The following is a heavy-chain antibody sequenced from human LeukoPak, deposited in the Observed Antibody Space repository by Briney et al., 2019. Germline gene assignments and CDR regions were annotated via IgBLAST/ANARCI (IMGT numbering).Heavy chain of an antibody. V-gene: IGHV3-48*02. J-gene: IGHJ4*02. CDR2: ISSSSSTI. Sequence: GGSLRLSCAASGFTFSSYSVNWVRQAPGKGLEWVSYISSSSSTIYYADSVKGRFTISRDNAKNSLYLQMNSLRDEDTAVYYCARDISGYSSRGDIDYWGQGTLVTVSS. CDR1: GFTFSSYS. CDR3: ARDISGYSSRGDIDY. D-gene: IGHD6-13*01.